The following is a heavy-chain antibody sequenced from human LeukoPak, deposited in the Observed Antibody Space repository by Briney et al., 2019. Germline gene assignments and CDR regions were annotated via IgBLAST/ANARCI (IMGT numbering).Heavy chain of an antibody. J-gene: IGHJ4*02. D-gene: IGHD6-19*01. CDR3: ARGPQWLTSYYFDY. CDR2: INHSGST. V-gene: IGHV4-34*01. Sequence: PSETLSLTCAVYGGSFSGYYWSWIRQPPGKGLEWIGEINHSGSTNYNPSLKSRVTISVDTSKNQFSLKLSSVTAADTAVYYCARGPQWLTSYYFDYWGQGTLVTVSS. CDR1: GGSFSGYY.